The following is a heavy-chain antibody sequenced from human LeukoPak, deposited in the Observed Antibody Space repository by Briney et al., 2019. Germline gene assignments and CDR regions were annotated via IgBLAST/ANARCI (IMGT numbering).Heavy chain of an antibody. CDR2: INPNSGGT. CDR3: ARVKYSSGWYSKDY. CDR1: GYTFTGYY. D-gene: IGHD6-19*01. V-gene: IGHV1-2*02. J-gene: IGHJ4*02. Sequence: ASVKVFCKASGYTFTGYYMHWVRQAPGQGLEWMGWINPNSGGTNYAQKFQGRVTMTRDTSISTAYMELSRLRSDDTAVYYCARVKYSSGWYSKDYWGQGTLVTVSS.